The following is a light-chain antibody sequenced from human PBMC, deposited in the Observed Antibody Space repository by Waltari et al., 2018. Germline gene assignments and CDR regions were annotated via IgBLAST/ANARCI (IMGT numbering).Light chain of an antibody. CDR3: QQHDNLPLA. CDR2: AAS. CDR1: QDISNY. Sequence: EIQMIQSPSSLSTSVGDRVTITCQTSQDISNYLNWYQQKPGKAPKLLSYAASNLEKGVPSRFSGSGSGTNFTFTISSLQPEDIATYYCQQHDNLPLAFGGGTKVEIK. V-gene: IGKV1-33*01. J-gene: IGKJ4*01.